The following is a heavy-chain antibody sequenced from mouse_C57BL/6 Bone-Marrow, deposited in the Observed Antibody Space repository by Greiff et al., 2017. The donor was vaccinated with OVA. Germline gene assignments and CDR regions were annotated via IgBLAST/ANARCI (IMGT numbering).Heavy chain of an antibody. V-gene: IGHV14-4*01. J-gene: IGHJ2*01. CDR1: GFNIKDDY. Sequence: VQLQQSGAELVRPGASVKLSCTASGFNIKDDYMHWVKQRPEQGLEWIGWIDPENGDTEYASKFQGKATITADTSSNQAYLQLSSLTSEDTAVYYCTTRDEEGYGGQGTTLTVSS. D-gene: IGHD3-3*01. CDR3: TTRDEEGY. CDR2: IDPENGDT.